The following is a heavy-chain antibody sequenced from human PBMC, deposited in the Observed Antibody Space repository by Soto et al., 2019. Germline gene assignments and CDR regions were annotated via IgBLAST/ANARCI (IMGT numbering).Heavy chain of an antibody. CDR2: ISNSGST. D-gene: IGHD5-18*01. J-gene: IGHJ4*02. V-gene: IGHV4-30-4*01. CDR1: GGSVTSDEDY. CDR3: ATESGSTYGYFDY. Sequence: SETLSLTCTVSGGSVTSDEDYWSWIRQSPGKGLEWIGYISNSGSTGYNPSLKTRLSMSVDRSKNQFTLRLTSVTAAGTAVYFCATESGSTYGYFDYWGQGTQVTVSS.